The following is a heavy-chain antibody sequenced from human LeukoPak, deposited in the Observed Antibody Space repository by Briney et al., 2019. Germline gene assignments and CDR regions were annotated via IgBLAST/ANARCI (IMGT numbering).Heavy chain of an antibody. CDR1: GVTFSSYW. CDR3: VRGNFNGGIDY. V-gene: IGHV3-74*01. J-gene: IGHJ4*02. CDR2: ISADVGST. Sequence: GGGLSVSCAAPGVTFSSYWMHCVRQAPGKGLGWVSRISADVGSTKYADFVEGRFTISRDNAKNTLYLQMNSLRDEETAPYYCVRGNFNGGIDYWGQGTLVTVSS.